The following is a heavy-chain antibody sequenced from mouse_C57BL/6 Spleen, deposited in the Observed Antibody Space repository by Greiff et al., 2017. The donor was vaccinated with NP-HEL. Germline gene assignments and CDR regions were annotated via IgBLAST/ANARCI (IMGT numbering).Heavy chain of an antibody. CDR2: IDPSDSYT. D-gene: IGHD1-1*01. V-gene: IGHV1-59*01. J-gene: IGHJ1*03. CDR3: AQDYGSSRYFDV. Sequence: QVQLQQPGAELVRPGTSVKLSCKASGYTFTSYWMHWVKQRPGQGLEWIGVIDPSDSYTNYNQKFKGKATLTVDTSSSTAYMQLSSLTSEDSAVYYCAQDYGSSRYFDVWGTGTTVTVSS. CDR1: GYTFTSYW.